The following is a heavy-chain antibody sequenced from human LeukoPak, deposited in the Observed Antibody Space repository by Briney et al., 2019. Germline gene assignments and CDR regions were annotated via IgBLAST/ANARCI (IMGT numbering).Heavy chain of an antibody. CDR3: ARDQGDLARTSSMDY. Sequence: SVKVSCKASGGTFSSYAISWVRQAPGQGREWMGGIIPIFGTANYAQKFQGRVTITADESTSTAYMELSSLRSEYTAVYYCARDQGDLARTSSMDYSGQGTLVTVSS. CDR2: IIPIFGTA. J-gene: IGHJ4*02. D-gene: IGHD2-21*02. CDR1: GGTFSSYA. V-gene: IGHV1-69*13.